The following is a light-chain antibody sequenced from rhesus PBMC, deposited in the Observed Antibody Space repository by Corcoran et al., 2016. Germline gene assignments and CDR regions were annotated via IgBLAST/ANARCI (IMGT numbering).Light chain of an antibody. CDR3: QQYHSAPWT. CDR1: QRISSG. V-gene: IGKV1-16*01. J-gene: IGKJ1*01. Sequence: DIQMTQSPSSLSASVGDKVTITCQASQRISSGLAWYQQKPGKAPKPLIYKATSLESGVPSRLSGSGSGTDFTLTISSLQPEDFATYYCQQYHSAPWTFGQGTKVDIK. CDR2: KAT.